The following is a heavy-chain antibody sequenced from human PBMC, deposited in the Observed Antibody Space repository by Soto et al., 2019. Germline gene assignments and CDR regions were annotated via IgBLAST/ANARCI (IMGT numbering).Heavy chain of an antibody. CDR2: IYYSGST. CDR3: ASRHSSPYYDY. Sequence: QVQLQESGPGLVKPSQTLSLTCTVSGGSISSGDYYWSWIRQPPGKGLEWIGSIYYSGSTYYNPSLKRRRTXSXNTAKNQFSLKLTSVTAADTAVYYCASRHSSPYYDYWGQGTLVTVSS. CDR1: GGSISSGDYY. D-gene: IGHD6-13*01. J-gene: IGHJ4*02. V-gene: IGHV4-30-4*01.